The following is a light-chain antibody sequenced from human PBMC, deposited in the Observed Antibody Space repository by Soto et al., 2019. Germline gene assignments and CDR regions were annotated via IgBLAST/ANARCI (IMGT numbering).Light chain of an antibody. CDR3: QQYYSTPIS. Sequence: DIVMTQSPDSLAVSLGERATINCNSSRSLLSNSNNKYYLAWYQQKPGQPPKLLIYRASTRESGVPDRFSGSGSGTDFTLTSSSLQTGDVAVYYCQQYYSTPISFGQGTKLEIK. J-gene: IGKJ2*01. V-gene: IGKV4-1*01. CDR1: RSLLSNSNNKYY. CDR2: RAS.